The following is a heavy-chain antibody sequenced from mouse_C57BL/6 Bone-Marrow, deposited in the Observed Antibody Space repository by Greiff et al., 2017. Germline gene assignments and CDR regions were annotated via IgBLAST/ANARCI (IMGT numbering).Heavy chain of an antibody. CDR3: ARSKNWDSWFAY. J-gene: IGHJ3*01. CDR2: IHPNSGST. CDR1: GYTFTSYW. Sequence: QVQLQQPGAELVKPGASVKLSCKASGYTFTSYWMHWVKQRPGQGLEWIGMIHPNSGSTNYNEKFKGKATLTADKSSSTAYMQLSSLTSEDSAVYVCARSKNWDSWFAYWGQGTLVTVSA. V-gene: IGHV1-64*01. D-gene: IGHD4-1*01.